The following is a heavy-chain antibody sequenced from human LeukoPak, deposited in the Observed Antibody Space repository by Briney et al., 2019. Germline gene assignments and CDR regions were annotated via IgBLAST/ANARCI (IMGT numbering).Heavy chain of an antibody. CDR1: GGSFTGYY. CDR3: ARIRGYDFRGD. Sequence: PSETLSLTCGVYGGSFTGYYWTWISQPPGKGLEWIGEIDQSGSTTYSPSLRSRITISVDTSKKQFSLKMTSVTAADTAVYYCARIRGYDFRGDWGQGTLVTVSA. CDR2: IDQSGST. D-gene: IGHD5-12*01. V-gene: IGHV4-34*01. J-gene: IGHJ4*02.